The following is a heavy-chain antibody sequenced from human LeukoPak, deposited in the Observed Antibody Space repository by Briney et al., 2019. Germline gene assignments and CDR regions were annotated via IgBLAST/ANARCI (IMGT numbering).Heavy chain of an antibody. J-gene: IGHJ6*03. CDR3: ARAEYCGGDCYSHYYYYMDV. V-gene: IGHV4-30-4*08. Sequence: PSQTLSLTCTVSGGSISSGDYYWSWIRQPPGKGLEWIGYIYYSGSTYYNPSLKSRVTISVDTSKNQFSLELSSVTAADTAVYYCARAEYCGGDCYSHYYYYMDVWGKGTTVTVSS. CDR1: GGSISSGDYY. D-gene: IGHD2-21*01. CDR2: IYYSGST.